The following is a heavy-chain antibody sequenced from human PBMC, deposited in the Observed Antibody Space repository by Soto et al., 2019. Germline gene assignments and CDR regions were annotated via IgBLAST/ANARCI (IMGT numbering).Heavy chain of an antibody. CDR2: ISSTGTYT. Sequence: GGSLRLSCAASGFTFSSYDMTWVRQAPGKGLDWVSCISSTGTYTHYADSVKGRFTITRDNAENSLYLQMNSLRVEDTAVYYCAKSPDYGMDVWGQGTTVTVSS. CDR3: AKSPDYGMDV. J-gene: IGHJ6*02. V-gene: IGHV3-21*01. CDR1: GFTFSSYD.